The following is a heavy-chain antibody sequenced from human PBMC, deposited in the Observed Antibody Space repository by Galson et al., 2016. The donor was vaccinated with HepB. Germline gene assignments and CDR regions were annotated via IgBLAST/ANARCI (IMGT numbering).Heavy chain of an antibody. V-gene: IGHV4-31*03. D-gene: IGHD2-2*01. J-gene: IGHJ6*04. CDR2: IYYSGST. CDR3: ARGSYCSSTSCYPLAYYYYGMDV. Sequence: LSLTCTVSGGSISSGGYYWSWIRQHPGKGLEWIGYIYYSGSTYYNPSLKSRVTISVDTSKNQFSLKLSSVTAADTAVYYCARGSYCSSTSCYPLAYYYYGMDVWGKGTTVTVSS. CDR1: GGSISSGGYY.